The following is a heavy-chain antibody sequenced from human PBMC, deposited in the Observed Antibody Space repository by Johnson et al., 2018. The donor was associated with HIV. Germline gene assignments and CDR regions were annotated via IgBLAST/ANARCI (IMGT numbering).Heavy chain of an antibody. D-gene: IGHD3-22*01. Sequence: QEKLVESGGGVVQPGRSLRLSCAASGFTFSSYGMHWVRQAPGKGLEWVAIISYDGSNKHYADSVKGRFTISRDKSKNTLYLQMNSLRAEDTAVYYCARSITMIVFTFDIWGQGTMVTVSS. CDR1: GFTFSSYG. V-gene: IGHV3-30*03. CDR2: ISYDGSNK. J-gene: IGHJ3*02. CDR3: ARSITMIVFTFDI.